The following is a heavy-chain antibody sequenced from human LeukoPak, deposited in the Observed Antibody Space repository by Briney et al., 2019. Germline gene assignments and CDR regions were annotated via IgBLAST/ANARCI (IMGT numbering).Heavy chain of an antibody. J-gene: IGHJ4*02. CDR1: GFTFSSYS. D-gene: IGHD3-10*01. CDR2: ISSSSSTI. V-gene: IGHV3-48*01. Sequence: GGSLRLSCAASGFTFSSYSMNWVRQAPGKGLEWVSYISSSSSTIYYADSVKGRFTISRDNAKNSLYLQMNSLRAEDTAVYYCARELVMVRGVGDYWGQGTLVTVSS. CDR3: ARELVMVRGVGDY.